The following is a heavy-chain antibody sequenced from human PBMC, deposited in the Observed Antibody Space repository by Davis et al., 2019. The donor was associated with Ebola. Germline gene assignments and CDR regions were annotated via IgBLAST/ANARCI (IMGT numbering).Heavy chain of an antibody. V-gene: IGHV6-1*01. D-gene: IGHD5-24*01. CDR3: TKGRDGVNKLFDY. Sequence: HPQTLSLTCAIPGDTVSSTTAAWNWIRQSPSSGLEWPGRTYYRSKWHFDYAVSVKSRITINSDTSKNQFSLQLNSVTPEDTAVYYCTKGRDGVNKLFDYWGQGTLVTVSS. CDR2: TYYRSKWHF. CDR1: GDTVSSTTAA. J-gene: IGHJ4*02.